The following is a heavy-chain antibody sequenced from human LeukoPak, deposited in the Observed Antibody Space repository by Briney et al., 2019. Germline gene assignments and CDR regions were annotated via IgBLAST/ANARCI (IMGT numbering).Heavy chain of an antibody. V-gene: IGHV1-69*13. CDR1: GYTFINYG. Sequence: SVKVSCKASGYTFINYGVTWVRQAPGQGLEWMGGIIPIFGTANYAQKFQGRVTITADESTSTAYMELSSLRSEDTAVYYCARGSPHMITFGGVIVLPYNWFDPWGQGTLVTVSS. D-gene: IGHD3-16*02. CDR2: IIPIFGTA. J-gene: IGHJ5*02. CDR3: ARGSPHMITFGGVIVLPYNWFDP.